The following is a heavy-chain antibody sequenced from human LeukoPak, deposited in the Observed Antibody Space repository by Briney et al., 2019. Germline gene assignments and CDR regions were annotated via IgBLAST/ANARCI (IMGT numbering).Heavy chain of an antibody. CDR2: INEDGSIT. CDR1: GVTFSTYC. D-gene: IGHD1-26*01. Sequence: GGSLRLSWAVSGVTFSTYCMHWVRQVPGEGLVWVSCINEDGSITNYADSVKGRFSISRDNAKNTLYLQMNSPRAEDTAVYYCGRDLGGRSGYWGQGTLVTVSS. J-gene: IGHJ4*02. CDR3: GRDLGGRSGY. V-gene: IGHV3-74*01.